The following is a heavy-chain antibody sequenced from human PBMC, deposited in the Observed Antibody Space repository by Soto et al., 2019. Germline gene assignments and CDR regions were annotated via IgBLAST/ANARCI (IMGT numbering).Heavy chain of an antibody. CDR1: GFSLSTSGVG. D-gene: IGHD3-10*01. Sequence: QITLKESGPTLVKPTQTLTLTCTFSGFSLSTSGVGVAWIRQPPGKALEWLALIYWDDDERYSPSLKSRLTISMDRSIXQVVLTMTNMDPVDTATYYCAHRRTYGSGSYSFGYWGQGTLVTVSS. V-gene: IGHV2-5*02. CDR2: IYWDDDE. CDR3: AHRRTYGSGSYSFGY. J-gene: IGHJ4*02.